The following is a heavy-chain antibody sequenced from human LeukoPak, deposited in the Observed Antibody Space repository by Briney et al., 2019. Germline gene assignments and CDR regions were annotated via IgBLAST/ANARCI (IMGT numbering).Heavy chain of an antibody. J-gene: IGHJ6*02. CDR1: GFTFSSYY. D-gene: IGHD3-10*01. V-gene: IGHV3-53*01. CDR3: ASPRDGSGSYSDYYYYYVMDV. Sequence: GRSLRLSCAASGFTFSSYYMSWVRQAPGKGLEWVSLIYSGGSTYCADSLKGRFTISRDNSKNTVYLQMNSLRVEDTAVYYCASPRDGSGSYSDYYYYYVMDVWGQGTTVTVSS. CDR2: IYSGGST.